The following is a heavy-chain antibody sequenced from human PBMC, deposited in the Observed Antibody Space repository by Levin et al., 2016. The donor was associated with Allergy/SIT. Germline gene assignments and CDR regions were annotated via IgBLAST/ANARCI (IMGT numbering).Heavy chain of an antibody. CDR2: INSDGSST. Sequence: WIRQPPGKGLVWVSRINSDGSSTSYADSVKGRFTISRDNAKNTLYLQMNSLRAEDTAVYYCARLGGYDHFDYWGQGTLVTVSS. V-gene: IGHV3-74*01. D-gene: IGHD5-12*01. J-gene: IGHJ4*02. CDR3: ARLGGYDHFDY.